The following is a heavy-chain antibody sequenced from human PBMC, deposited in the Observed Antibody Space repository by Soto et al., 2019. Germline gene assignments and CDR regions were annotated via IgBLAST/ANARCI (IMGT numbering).Heavy chain of an antibody. D-gene: IGHD4-17*01. CDR3: TRHGTVTWGSYYYYGMDV. CDR1: GFTFSGSA. V-gene: IGHV3-73*02. Sequence: EVQVVESGGGLVQPGGSLKLSCAASGFTFSGSAMHWVRQASGKGLEWVGRIRSKANSYATAYAASVKGRFTISRDDSKNTAYLQMNSLKTEDTAVYYCTRHGTVTWGSYYYYGMDVWGQGTTVTVSS. J-gene: IGHJ6*02. CDR2: IRSKANSYAT.